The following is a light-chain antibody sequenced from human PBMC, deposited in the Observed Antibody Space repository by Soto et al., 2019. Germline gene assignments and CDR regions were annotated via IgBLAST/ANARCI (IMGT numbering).Light chain of an antibody. CDR3: AAWDDSLNGVV. Sequence: QSVLTQPPSASGTPGQRVTISCSGSSSNIGSHTVNWYQQLPGTAPRLLIYSNTQRPSGVPDRFSGSKSSTSASLAISGLQSEYEADYYCAAWDDSLNGVVFGGGTKVTVL. V-gene: IGLV1-44*01. CDR2: SNT. J-gene: IGLJ2*01. CDR1: SSNIGSHT.